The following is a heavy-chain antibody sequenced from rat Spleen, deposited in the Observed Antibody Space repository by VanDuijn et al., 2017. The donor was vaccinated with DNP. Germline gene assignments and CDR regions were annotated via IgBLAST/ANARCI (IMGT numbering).Heavy chain of an antibody. CDR1: GFTFSDYA. CDR3: ARHTVSWAMDA. J-gene: IGHJ4*01. D-gene: IGHD1-11*01. Sequence: EVQLVESGGGLVQPGNSLKLSCAASGFTFSDYAMAWVRQSPKKGLEWVATISTSGSRTYYPDSVKGRFTISRDNAKSSLYLQMNSLKSEDTATYYCARHTVSWAMDAWGQGTSVTVSS. CDR2: ISTSGSRT. V-gene: IGHV5S23*01.